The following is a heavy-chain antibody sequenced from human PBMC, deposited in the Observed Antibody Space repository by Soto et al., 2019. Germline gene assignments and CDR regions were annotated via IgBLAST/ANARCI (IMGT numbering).Heavy chain of an antibody. V-gene: IGHV1-18*01. CDR2: ISAYNGNT. J-gene: IGHJ4*02. Sequence: QVQLVQSGAEVKKPGASVKVSCKASGYTFTSYGISWVRQAPGQGLEWMGWISAYNGNTNYAKKLQGRVTMTTDTSPSTAYMELRSLRSADTAVYYCARDSSYYDEDYWGQGTLVTVSS. CDR1: GYTFTSYG. D-gene: IGHD3-22*01. CDR3: ARDSSYYDEDY.